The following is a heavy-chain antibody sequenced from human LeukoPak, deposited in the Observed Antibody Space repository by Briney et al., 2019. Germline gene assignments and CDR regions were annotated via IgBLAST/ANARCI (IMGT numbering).Heavy chain of an antibody. CDR1: GYTFTGYY. D-gene: IGHD3-16*02. CDR3: TRDLSDYIWGTYRPLDF. J-gene: IGHJ4*02. Sequence: ASVKVSCKASGYTFTGYYIHWVRQAPGQGLEWVGCIYPNTGVTDYVQKFQGRVTMTRDTSISTAYMALSRLTSDDTAVYYCTRDLSDYIWGTYRPLDFWGQGTLVSVSS. CDR2: IYPNTGVT. V-gene: IGHV1-2*02.